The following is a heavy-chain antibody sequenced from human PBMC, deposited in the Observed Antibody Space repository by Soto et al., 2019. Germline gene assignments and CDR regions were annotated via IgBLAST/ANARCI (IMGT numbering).Heavy chain of an antibody. J-gene: IGHJ3*02. CDR3: ARDRSHPRDTFDI. Sequence: PGGSLRLSCAASGFTFSSYWMSWVRQAPGKGLEWIAAISGGDFVTWYADSVKGRFTISRDNFRDSLYLQMNNLRGDDTALYYCARDRSHPRDTFDIWGQGTMVTVSS. V-gene: IGHV3-23*01. CDR2: ISGGDFVT. CDR1: GFTFSSYW.